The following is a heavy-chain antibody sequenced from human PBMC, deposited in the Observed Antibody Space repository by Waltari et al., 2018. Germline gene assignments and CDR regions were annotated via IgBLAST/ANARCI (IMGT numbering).Heavy chain of an antibody. CDR3: ARDLMVRGVANNWFDP. Sequence: QVQLVQSGAEVKKPGSSVKVSCKASGGTLSSYSISWVRQAHGQGLEWMGGIIPIFGTANYAQKFQGRVTITADESTSTAYMELSSLRSEDTAVYYCARDLMVRGVANNWFDPWGQGTLVTVSS. V-gene: IGHV1-69*12. J-gene: IGHJ5*02. D-gene: IGHD3-10*01. CDR1: GGTLSSYS. CDR2: IIPIFGTA.